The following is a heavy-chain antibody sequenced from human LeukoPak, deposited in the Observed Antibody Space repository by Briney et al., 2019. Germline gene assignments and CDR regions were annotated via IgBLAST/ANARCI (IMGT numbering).Heavy chain of an antibody. Sequence: ASVKVSCKASGYTFTGYYMHWVRQAPGQGLEWMGWINPNSGGTNHAQKFQGRVTMTRDTSISTAYMELSSLRSDDTAAYCCARDQDDYGGPWGQGTLVTVSS. J-gene: IGHJ5*02. D-gene: IGHD4-23*01. CDR1: GYTFTGYY. V-gene: IGHV1-2*02. CDR3: ARDQDDYGGP. CDR2: INPNSGGT.